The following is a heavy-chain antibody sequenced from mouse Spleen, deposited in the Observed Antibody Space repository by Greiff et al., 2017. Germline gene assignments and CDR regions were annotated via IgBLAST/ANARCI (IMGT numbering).Heavy chain of an antibody. D-gene: IGHD3-2*01. Sequence: VQLQQSGPELVKPGASVKLSCKASGDTFTNYDINWVKQRPGQGLEWIGWIYPGDGSIKYNEKFKGKATLTVDTSSSTAYMELHSLTSEDSAVYFCARDSSGYDHWGQGTLVTVST. CDR1: GDTFTNYD. CDR3: ARDSSGYDH. V-gene: IGHV1-85*01. CDR2: IYPGDGSI. J-gene: IGHJ3*01.